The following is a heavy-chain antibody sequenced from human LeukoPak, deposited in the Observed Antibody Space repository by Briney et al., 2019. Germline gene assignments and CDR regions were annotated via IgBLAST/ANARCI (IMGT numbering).Heavy chain of an antibody. D-gene: IGHD4-17*01. V-gene: IGHV1-69*01. J-gene: IGHJ5*02. CDR3: ARALGDYANWFDP. CDR2: IIPIFGTA. CDR1: GGTFSSYA. Sequence: GASVKVSCKASGGTFSSYAISWVRHAPGQGLEWMGGIIPIFGTANYAQKFQGRVTITADESTSTAYMELSSLRSVDTAVYYCARALGDYANWFDPGAREPWSPSPQ.